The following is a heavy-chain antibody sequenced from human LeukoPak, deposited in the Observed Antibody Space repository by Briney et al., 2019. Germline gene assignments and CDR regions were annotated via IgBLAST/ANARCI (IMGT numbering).Heavy chain of an antibody. CDR3: AREVGYCSGCSCYSYFDY. J-gene: IGHJ4*02. CDR1: GASISDYY. CDR2: IYYSGST. D-gene: IGHD2-15*01. Sequence: SETLSLTCTVSGASISDYYWSWIRQPPGKGLEWIGYIYYSGSTNYNASLTNRVTISVDTSKNQFSLKLSSVTAADTAVYYCAREVGYCSGCSCYSYFDYWGQGTLVTVSS. V-gene: IGHV4-59*01.